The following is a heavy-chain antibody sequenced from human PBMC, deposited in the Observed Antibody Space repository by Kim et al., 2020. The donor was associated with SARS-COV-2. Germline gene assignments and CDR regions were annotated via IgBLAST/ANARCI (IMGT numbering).Heavy chain of an antibody. V-gene: IGHV1-2*02. CDR3: ARDSVVGYYYGMDV. Sequence: ASVKVSCKASGYTFTGYYMHWVRQAPGQGLEWMGWINPNSGGTNYAQKFQGRVTMTRDTSISTAYMELSRLRSDDTAVYYCARDSVVGYYYGMDVWGQGTTVTVSS. CDR2: INPNSGGT. D-gene: IGHD6-25*01. J-gene: IGHJ6*02. CDR1: GYTFTGYY.